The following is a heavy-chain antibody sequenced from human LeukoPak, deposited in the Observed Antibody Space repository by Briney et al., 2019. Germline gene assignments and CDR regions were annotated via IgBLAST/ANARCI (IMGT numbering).Heavy chain of an antibody. J-gene: IGHJ4*02. Sequence: PGGSLRLSCAASGFTFSKFWMHWVRQAPGKGLVWVSRINSDGSSTNYADSVKGRFTISRDNAKNSLYLQMNSLRAEDTAVYYCARRSPNYYFDYWGQGTPVAVSS. CDR3: ARRSPNYYFDY. V-gene: IGHV3-74*01. CDR1: GFTFSKFW. CDR2: INSDGSST.